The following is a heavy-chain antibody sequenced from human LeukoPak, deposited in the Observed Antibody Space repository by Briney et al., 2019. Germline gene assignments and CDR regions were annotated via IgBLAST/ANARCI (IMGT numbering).Heavy chain of an antibody. Sequence: GGSLRLSCAASGFTFSSYAMSWVRQAPGKGLEWVSVIYSGGSTYYADSVKGRFTISRDNSKNTLYLQMNSLRAEDTAVYYCARGSYAYWFDPWGQGTLVTVSS. CDR2: IYSGGST. CDR1: GFTFSSYA. CDR3: ARGSYAYWFDP. J-gene: IGHJ5*02. V-gene: IGHV3-66*01. D-gene: IGHD4-17*01.